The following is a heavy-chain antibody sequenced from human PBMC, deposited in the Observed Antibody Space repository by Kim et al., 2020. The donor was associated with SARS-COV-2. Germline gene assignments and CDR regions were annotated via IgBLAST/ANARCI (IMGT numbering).Heavy chain of an antibody. Sequence: SVKGRFTISRDNAKNSLYLQMNSLRDEDTAVYYCAREQVLWFGESYGMDVWGQGTTVTVSS. CDR3: AREQVLWFGESYGMDV. J-gene: IGHJ6*02. D-gene: IGHD3-10*01. V-gene: IGHV3-48*02.